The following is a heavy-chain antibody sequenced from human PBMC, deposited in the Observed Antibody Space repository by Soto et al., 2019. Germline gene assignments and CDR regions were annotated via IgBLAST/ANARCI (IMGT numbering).Heavy chain of an antibody. Sequence: ASVTVSCKVSGYTHTELSMHWVRQAHGKGLEWMGGFDPEDGETIYAQKFQGRVTMTEDTSTDTAYMELSSVRSEDTAVYYCATTANYGDYGYWGQGTLVTVSS. J-gene: IGHJ4*02. CDR3: ATTANYGDYGY. V-gene: IGHV1-24*01. D-gene: IGHD4-17*01. CDR2: FDPEDGET. CDR1: GYTHTELS.